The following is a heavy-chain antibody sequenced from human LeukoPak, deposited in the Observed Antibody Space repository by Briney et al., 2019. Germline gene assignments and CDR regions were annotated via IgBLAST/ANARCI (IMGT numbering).Heavy chain of an antibody. D-gene: IGHD3-22*01. J-gene: IGHJ3*02. CDR1: GFTFSSYG. CDR3: AKPRLTMIVVPRAFDI. Sequence: GGSLRLSCAASGFTFSSYGMHWVRQAPGKGLEWVSAISGSGGSTYYADSVKGRFTISRDNSKNTLYLQMNSLRAEDTAVYYCAKPRLTMIVVPRAFDIWGQGTMVTVSS. V-gene: IGHV3-23*01. CDR2: ISGSGGST.